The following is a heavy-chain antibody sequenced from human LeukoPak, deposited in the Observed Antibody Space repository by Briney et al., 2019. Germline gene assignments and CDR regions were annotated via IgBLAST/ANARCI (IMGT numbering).Heavy chain of an antibody. J-gene: IGHJ4*02. CDR3: ARDNYSGSRYFDH. D-gene: IGHD1-26*01. CDR1: GFTFSSYW. CDR2: ISSSGRTM. V-gene: IGHV3-48*04. Sequence: GGSLRLSCAASGFTFSSYWMHWVRQAPGKGLEWVSYISSSGRTMYYADSVKGRFTVSRDNAKNSLYLQMNSLRAEDTAIYYCARDNYSGSRYFDHRGQGTLVTVSS.